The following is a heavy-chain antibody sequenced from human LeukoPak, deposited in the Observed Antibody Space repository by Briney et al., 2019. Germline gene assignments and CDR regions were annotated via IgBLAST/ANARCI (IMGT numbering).Heavy chain of an antibody. CDR2: INHSGST. D-gene: IGHD2-2*01. V-gene: IGHV4-34*01. Sequence: SETLSLTCAVYGGSFSDYYWSWIRQPPGKGLEWIGEINHSGSTNYNPSLKSRVTISVDTSKNQFSLKLSSVTAADTAVYYCASAAYQLLSPSWFDPWGQGTLVTVSS. CDR3: ASAAYQLLSPSWFDP. J-gene: IGHJ5*02. CDR1: GGSFSDYY.